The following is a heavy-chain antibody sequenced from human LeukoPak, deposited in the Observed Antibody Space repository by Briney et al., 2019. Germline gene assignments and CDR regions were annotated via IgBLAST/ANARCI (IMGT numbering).Heavy chain of an antibody. Sequence: SETLSLTCAVSGYSISSGYYWGWIRQPPGKGLGWIGSIYHSGSTYYNPSLKSRVTISVDTSKNQFSLKLSSVTAADTAVYYCARATEQLWSDFDYWGQGTLVTVSS. CDR1: GYSISSGYY. D-gene: IGHD5-18*01. CDR2: IYHSGST. V-gene: IGHV4-38-2*01. CDR3: ARATEQLWSDFDY. J-gene: IGHJ4*02.